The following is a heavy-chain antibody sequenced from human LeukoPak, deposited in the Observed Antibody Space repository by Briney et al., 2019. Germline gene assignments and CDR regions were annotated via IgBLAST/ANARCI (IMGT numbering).Heavy chain of an antibody. J-gene: IGHJ4*02. V-gene: IGHV3-23*01. D-gene: IGHD2-15*01. CDR2: ISGTSGPT. CDR3: ARETSGYCDGGTCYSSHYFDH. CDR1: GFSIGSYA. Sequence: GGSLRLSCAASGFSIGSYAMSWVRQAPGKGLEWVSHISGTSGPTYRSDFVKGRFTISRDNSKNMLFLQMDSLRAEDTAVYYCARETSGYCDGGTCYSSHYFDHWGQGVLVTVSS.